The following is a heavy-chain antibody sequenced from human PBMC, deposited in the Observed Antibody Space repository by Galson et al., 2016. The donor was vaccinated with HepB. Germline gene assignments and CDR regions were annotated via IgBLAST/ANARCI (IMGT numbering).Heavy chain of an antibody. CDR2: MDTTTYKT. CDR1: GYTFTNHY. CDR3: ARGHWNARDAFDV. Sequence: SVKVSCKASGYTFTNHYINWVRQATGHGPEWMGWMDTTTYKTGYAQKFQGRFTMTKNTSLGTAYMELSSLRSEDTAVYYCARGHWNARDAFDVWGQGTMVTVSS. D-gene: IGHD1-1*01. V-gene: IGHV1-8*01. J-gene: IGHJ3*01.